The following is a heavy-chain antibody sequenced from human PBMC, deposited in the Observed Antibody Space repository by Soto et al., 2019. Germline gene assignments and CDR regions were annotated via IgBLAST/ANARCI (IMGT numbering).Heavy chain of an antibody. CDR2: IYYSGST. D-gene: IGHD6-13*01. J-gene: IGHJ6*02. CDR3: ARQIAAADYYYYYYGMEV. Sequence: ASETLSLTCTVSGGSISSSSCYWGWIRQPPGKGLEWIGSIYYSGSTYYNPSLKSRVTISVDTSKNQFSLKLSSVTAADTAVYYCARQIAAADYYYYYYGMEVWGQGTTVTVSS. CDR1: GGSISSSSCY. V-gene: IGHV4-39*01.